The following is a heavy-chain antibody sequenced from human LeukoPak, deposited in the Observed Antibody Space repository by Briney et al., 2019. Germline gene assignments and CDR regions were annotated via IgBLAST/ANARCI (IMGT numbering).Heavy chain of an antibody. CDR1: GGSISSSSYY. J-gene: IGHJ4*02. Sequence: SETLSLTCTVSGGSISSSSYYWGWIRQPPGKGLEWIGSIYYSGSTYYNPSLKSRVTISVDTSKNQFSLKLTSVTAADTAVYYCARHGRRMVSGNYYFDYWGQGNLVTVSS. V-gene: IGHV4-39*01. CDR3: ARHGRRMVSGNYYFDY. D-gene: IGHD5-18*01. CDR2: IYYSGST.